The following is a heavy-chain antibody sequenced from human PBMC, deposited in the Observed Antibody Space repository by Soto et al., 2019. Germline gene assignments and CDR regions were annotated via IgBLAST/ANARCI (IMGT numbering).Heavy chain of an antibody. Sequence: QITLKESGPTLVKPTHTLTLTCTFSGFSLSTSGVGVDWIRQPPGKALEWLALIYWDDAKRYSPSLKSRLTIANDTSKNPVVLTMTNMDPGDAATYYCAHRRRSLSMVRVVIGDYFDYWGQGTLVTVSS. V-gene: IGHV2-5*02. CDR1: GFSLSTSGVG. CDR2: IYWDDAK. J-gene: IGHJ4*02. CDR3: AHRRRSLSMVRVVIGDYFDY. D-gene: IGHD3-10*01.